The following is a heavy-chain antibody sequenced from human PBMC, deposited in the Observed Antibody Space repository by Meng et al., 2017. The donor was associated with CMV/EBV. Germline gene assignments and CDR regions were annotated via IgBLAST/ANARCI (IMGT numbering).Heavy chain of an antibody. V-gene: IGHV4-30-4*08. D-gene: IGHD2-2*01. Sequence: QVQLQESVPGLVTPSQTLSLTCTVSGGSISSGDYYWSWIRQPPVKGLEWIGYIYYSGSTYYNPSLKSRVTISVDTSKNQFSLKLSSVTAADTAVYYCARVGRTSCYDYWGQGTLVTVSS. CDR3: ARVGRTSCYDY. J-gene: IGHJ4*02. CDR2: IYYSGST. CDR1: GGSISSGDYY.